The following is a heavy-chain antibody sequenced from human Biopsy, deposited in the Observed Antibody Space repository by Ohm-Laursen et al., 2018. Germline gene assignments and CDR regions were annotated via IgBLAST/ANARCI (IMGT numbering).Heavy chain of an antibody. V-gene: IGHV3-7*01. CDR2: INKDGSEK. CDR3: ASAHQYCSATTCNGGSDF. Sequence: GSLRLSCTASGFTFSTYWMTWVRQAPGKGLEWVANINKDGSEKYYVDSVKGRFTISRDNAKDSLDLQMSSQRVEDTALYYCASAHQYCSATTCNGGSDFWGQGTLVTVSS. D-gene: IGHD2-15*01. J-gene: IGHJ4*02. CDR1: GFTFSTYW.